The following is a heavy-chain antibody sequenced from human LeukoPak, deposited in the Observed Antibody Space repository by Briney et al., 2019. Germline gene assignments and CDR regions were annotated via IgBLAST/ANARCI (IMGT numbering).Heavy chain of an antibody. J-gene: IGHJ6*03. CDR1: GGTFNSYA. D-gene: IGHD5-24*01. CDR3: ARGGWVQQKYYMDV. CDR2: IIPIFATT. Sequence: ASVKVSCKASGGTFNSYAISWVRQAPGQGLEWMGGIIPIFATTNHAQKFQGRGTITTDESRTTAYMELSSLRSEDTAVYYCARGGWVQQKYYMDVWGKGTTVTVSS. V-gene: IGHV1-69*05.